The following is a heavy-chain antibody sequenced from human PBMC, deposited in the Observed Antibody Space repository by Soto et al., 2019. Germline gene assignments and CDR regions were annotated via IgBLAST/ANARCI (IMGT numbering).Heavy chain of an antibody. CDR2: ISAYNGNT. Sequence: ASVKVSCKASGYTFTSYGISWVRQAPGQGLEWMGWISAYNGNTNYAQKLQGRVTMTTDTSTSTAYMELRSLRSDDTAVYYCARDCSGGSCYYYYYYMDVWGKGTTVTVSS. J-gene: IGHJ6*03. CDR3: ARDCSGGSCYYYYYYMDV. D-gene: IGHD2-15*01. CDR1: GYTFTSYG. V-gene: IGHV1-18*01.